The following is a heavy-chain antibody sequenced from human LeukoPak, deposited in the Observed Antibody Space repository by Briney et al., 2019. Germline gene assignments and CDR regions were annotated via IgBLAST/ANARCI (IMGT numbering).Heavy chain of an antibody. J-gene: IGHJ4*02. Sequence: GGSLRLSCAASGFAFSSNWMHWVRQTPGKGLVWVSRINSGGSGTSYADSVEGRFTISRDNAKNTLYLQMNSLKGEDTAVYYCATSLGPLTEYWGQGALVTVSS. V-gene: IGHV3-74*01. D-gene: IGHD7-27*01. CDR3: ATSLGPLTEY. CDR2: INSGGSGT. CDR1: GFAFSSNW.